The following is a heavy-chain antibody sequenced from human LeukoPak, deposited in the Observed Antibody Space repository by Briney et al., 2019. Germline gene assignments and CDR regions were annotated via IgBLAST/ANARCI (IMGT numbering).Heavy chain of an antibody. CDR2: ISGSSGST. CDR1: GFSFSDCA. D-gene: IGHD5-24*01. CDR3: TKGMATIRRHIDS. Sequence: GGSLRLSCAASGFSFSDCAMSWVRQAPGRGLEWVSSISGSSGSTYYADSMKGRFTISRDNPKNTLHLAMNSLRAQDTAIYYCTKGMATIRRHIDSWGQGTLVTVSS. J-gene: IGHJ4*02. V-gene: IGHV3-23*01.